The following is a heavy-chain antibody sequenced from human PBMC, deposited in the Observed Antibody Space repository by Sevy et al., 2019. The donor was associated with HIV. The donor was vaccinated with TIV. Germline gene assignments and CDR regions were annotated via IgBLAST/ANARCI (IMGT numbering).Heavy chain of an antibody. CDR2: IIPIFGTA. V-gene: IGHV1-69*13. CDR3: ARDGRMVDIHFYYYYYGMDV. Sequence: ASVKVSCKASGGTFSSYAISWVRQAPGQGLEWMGGIIPIFGTANYAHKFQGRVTITADESTSTAYMELSSLRSEDTAVYYCARDGRMVDIHFYYYYYGMDVWGQGTTVTVSS. D-gene: IGHD3-9*01. CDR1: GGTFSSYA. J-gene: IGHJ6*02.